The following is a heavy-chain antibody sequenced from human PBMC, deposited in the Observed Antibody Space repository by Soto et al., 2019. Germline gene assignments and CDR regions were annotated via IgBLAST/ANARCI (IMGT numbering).Heavy chain of an antibody. Sequence: QVQLVESGGGVVQPGRSLRLSCAASGFTFSSYAMHWVRQAPGKALEWVAVISYDGSNKYYADSVKGRFNISTDNSKNPLDLQMNSLRAEDTAVYYCARGVRRYYDSSGYYEFDYWGQGTLVTVSS. CDR2: ISYDGSNK. CDR1: GFTFSSYA. V-gene: IGHV3-30-3*01. D-gene: IGHD3-22*01. J-gene: IGHJ4*02. CDR3: ARGVRRYYDSSGYYEFDY.